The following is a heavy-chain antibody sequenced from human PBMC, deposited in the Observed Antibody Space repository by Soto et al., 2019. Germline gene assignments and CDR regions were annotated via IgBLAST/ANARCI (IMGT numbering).Heavy chain of an antibody. Sequence: GGSLRLSCAASGFTFSSYAMSWVRQAPGKGLEWVSAISGSGGSTYYADSVKGRFTISRDNSKNTLYLQMNSLRAEDTAVYYCAKDRPRAARELLQSQTFDYCGQVYLVTVSA. D-gene: IGHD3-10*01. CDR2: ISGSGGST. V-gene: IGHV3-23*01. CDR3: AKDRPRAARELLQSQTFDY. J-gene: IGHJ4*02. CDR1: GFTFSSYA.